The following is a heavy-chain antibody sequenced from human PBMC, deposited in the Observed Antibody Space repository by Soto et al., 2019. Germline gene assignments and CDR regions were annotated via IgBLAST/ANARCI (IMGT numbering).Heavy chain of an antibody. CDR2: IGSDGARD. J-gene: IGHJ4*02. V-gene: IGHV3-33*01. CDR3: ARDDDDPDNGLDY. D-gene: IGHD2-8*01. CDR1: GFTFGRHG. Sequence: QVQLVESGGGVVQPGGSLRLSCAASGFTFGRHGMQWVRQAPGKGLEWVAVIGSDGARDSYADSMKGRFSISRDNGQKTLYLQINSLRVEDAAVYCCARDDDDPDNGLDYWGQGTLVTVSS.